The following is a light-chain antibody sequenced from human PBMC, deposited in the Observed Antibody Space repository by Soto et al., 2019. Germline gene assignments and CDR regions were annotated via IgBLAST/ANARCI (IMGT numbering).Light chain of an antibody. CDR2: DAS. J-gene: IGKJ3*01. CDR3: QQYDNLPFT. CDR1: RDISNY. V-gene: IGKV1-33*01. Sequence: DIQMTQSPSSLSASVGDGVTITCQASRDISNYLNWYQQKPGKAPKLLIYDASNLETGVPSRFSGSGSGTDFTFTISSLQPEDIATYYCQQYDNLPFTFGPGTKVDIK.